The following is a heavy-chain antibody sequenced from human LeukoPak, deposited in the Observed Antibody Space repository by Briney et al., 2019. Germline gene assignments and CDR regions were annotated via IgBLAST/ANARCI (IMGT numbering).Heavy chain of an antibody. V-gene: IGHV1-2*02. CDR2: INPNSGGT. D-gene: IGHD2-2*01. Sequence: ASVKVSCKASGYTHPGYYMHGVRQAPGQGLECMGWINPNSGGTNYAQKFQGRVTMTRDTSISTAYMELSRLRSDDTAVYYCLCSSTSSSYYYYGMDVWGQGTTVTVSS. CDR3: LCSSTSSSYYYYGMDV. J-gene: IGHJ6*02. CDR1: GYTHPGYY.